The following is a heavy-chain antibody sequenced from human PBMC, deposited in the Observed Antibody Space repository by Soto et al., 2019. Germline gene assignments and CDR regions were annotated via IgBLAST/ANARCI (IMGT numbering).Heavy chain of an antibody. CDR2: INHSGST. Sequence: QVQLQQWGAGLLKPSETLSLTCAVYGGSFSGYYWSWIRQPPGKGLEWIGEINHSGSTNYNPSLKSRVTISVDTSKNQFSLKLSSVTAADTAVYYCAREDYDILTGYYNDQYYFDYWGQGTLVTVSS. J-gene: IGHJ4*02. D-gene: IGHD3-9*01. CDR3: AREDYDILTGYYNDQYYFDY. V-gene: IGHV4-34*01. CDR1: GGSFSGYY.